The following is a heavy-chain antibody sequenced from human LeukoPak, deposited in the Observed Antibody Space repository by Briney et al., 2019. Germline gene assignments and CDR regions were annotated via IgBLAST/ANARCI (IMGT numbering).Heavy chain of an antibody. Sequence: GGSLRLPCAASGFIFTTYTMHWVRQAPGKGLEYVSAINSNEDTTYYANSVKGRFTISRDNSKNTLYLQMGTLRAEDMAVYYCVRDGFDYWGQGTLVTVSS. CDR3: VRDGFDY. CDR1: GFIFTTYT. CDR2: INSNEDTT. V-gene: IGHV3-64*01. J-gene: IGHJ4*02.